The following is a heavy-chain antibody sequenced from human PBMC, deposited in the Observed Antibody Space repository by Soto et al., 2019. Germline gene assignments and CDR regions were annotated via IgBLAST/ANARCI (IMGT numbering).Heavy chain of an antibody. V-gene: IGHV4-59*08. CDR1: GGSISSYY. J-gene: IGHJ3*02. D-gene: IGHD3-9*01. CDR3: ARLDFDWLLSDPHEFDI. CDR2: IYYSGST. Sequence: PSETLSLTCTVSGGSISSYYWSWIRQPPGKGLEWIGYIYYSGSTNYNPSLKSRVTISVDTSKNQFSLKLSSVTAADTAVYYCARLDFDWLLSDPHEFDIWGQGTMVTVSS.